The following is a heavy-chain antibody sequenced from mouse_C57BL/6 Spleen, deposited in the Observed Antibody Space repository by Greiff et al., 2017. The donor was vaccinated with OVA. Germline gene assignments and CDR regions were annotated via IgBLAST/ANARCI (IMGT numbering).Heavy chain of an antibody. CDR3: ARDYGSEDY. CDR2: INPYNGGT. V-gene: IGHV1-19*01. D-gene: IGHD2-1*01. Sequence: VQLQQSGPVLVKPGASVKMSCKASGYTFTDYYMNWVKQSHGKSLEWIGVINPYNGGTSYNQKFKGKATLTVDKSSSTAYMELNSLTSEDSAVYYCARDYGSEDYWGQGTTLTVSS. J-gene: IGHJ2*01. CDR1: GYTFTDYY.